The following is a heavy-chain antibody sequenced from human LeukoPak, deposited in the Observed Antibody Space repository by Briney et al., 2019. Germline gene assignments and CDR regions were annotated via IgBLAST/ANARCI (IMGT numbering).Heavy chain of an antibody. J-gene: IGHJ5*02. Sequence: GGSLRLSCAASGFTFSSYSMNWVRQAPGKGLEWVSYISSSSSTIYYADSVKGRFTISRDNAKNSLYLQMNSLRAEDTAVYYCARALPLVTIFGVVIRWFDPWGQGTLVTVSS. CDR2: ISSSSSTI. CDR3: ARALPLVTIFGVVIRWFDP. CDR1: GFTFSSYS. V-gene: IGHV3-48*01. D-gene: IGHD3-3*01.